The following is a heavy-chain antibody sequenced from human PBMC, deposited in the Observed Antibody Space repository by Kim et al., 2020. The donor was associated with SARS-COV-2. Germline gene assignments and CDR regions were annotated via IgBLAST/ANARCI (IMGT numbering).Heavy chain of an antibody. J-gene: IGHJ5*02. CDR1: GYTFTSYG. V-gene: IGHV1-18*04. D-gene: IGHD2-2*02. CDR2: ISAYNGNT. Sequence: ASVKVSCKASGYTFTSYGISWVRQAPGQGLEWMGWISAYNGNTNYAQKLQGRVTMTTDTSTSTAYMELRSLRSDDTAVYYCASTGRWSCSSTSCYMGGNWFDPWGQGTLVTVSS. CDR3: ASTGRWSCSSTSCYMGGNWFDP.